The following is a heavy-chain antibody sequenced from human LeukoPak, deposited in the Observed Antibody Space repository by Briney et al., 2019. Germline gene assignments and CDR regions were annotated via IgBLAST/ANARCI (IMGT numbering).Heavy chain of an antibody. J-gene: IGHJ5*01. CDR2: ISWNSGTI. V-gene: IGHV3-9*03. Sequence: GGSLRLSRAASGFIFNDYAMHWVRQAPGKGLEWVAGISWNSGTIAYADSVKGRFTISRDNAKNSLYLQMNSLRPEDMAFYFCAKVAAYSSGWYDSWGQGTLVTVSS. CDR3: AKVAAYSSGWYDS. D-gene: IGHD6-19*01. CDR1: GFIFNDYA.